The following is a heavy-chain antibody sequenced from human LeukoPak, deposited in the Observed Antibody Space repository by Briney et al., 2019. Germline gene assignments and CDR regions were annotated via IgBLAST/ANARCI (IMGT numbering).Heavy chain of an antibody. Sequence: GGSLRLSCAASGFTFSDVWMSWVRQAPGKGLEWVANINQDGRGIYYVDSVKGRFSISRDNTNNLLYLQMNSLRAEDTAMYFCARDSYRSLDYWGQGTLVTVSS. D-gene: IGHD4-11*01. J-gene: IGHJ4*02. V-gene: IGHV3-7*01. CDR1: GFTFSDVW. CDR2: INQDGRGI. CDR3: ARDSYRSLDY.